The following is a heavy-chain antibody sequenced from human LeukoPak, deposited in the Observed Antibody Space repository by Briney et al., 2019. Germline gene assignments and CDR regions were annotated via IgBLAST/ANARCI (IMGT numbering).Heavy chain of an antibody. CDR1: GGSINNYY. CDR3: ARIVPYRYGYVDY. Sequence: TSETLSLTCTLSGGSINNYYWSWIRPPPGKGLEWIGYIYYSGSTTYNPSLKSRVTISLDTSKNQFSLKLESVTAADTAVYYCARIVPYRYGYVDYWGQGTLVTVSS. J-gene: IGHJ4*02. D-gene: IGHD5-18*01. V-gene: IGHV4-59*01. CDR2: IYYSGST.